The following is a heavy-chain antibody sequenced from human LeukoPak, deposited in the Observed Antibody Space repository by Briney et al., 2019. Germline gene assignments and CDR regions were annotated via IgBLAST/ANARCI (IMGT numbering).Heavy chain of an antibody. J-gene: IGHJ5*02. V-gene: IGHV4-59*08. Sequence: SETLSLTCTVSGGSISSYYWSWIRQPPGKGLEWIGYVYYNGATSYNPSLKSRVTISVDTSKNQFSLKLTSVTAADTAVYYCAKGHGGVNSFDPWSQGTLVTVSS. CDR2: VYYNGAT. CDR1: GGSISSYY. CDR3: AKGHGGVNSFDP. D-gene: IGHD3-16*01.